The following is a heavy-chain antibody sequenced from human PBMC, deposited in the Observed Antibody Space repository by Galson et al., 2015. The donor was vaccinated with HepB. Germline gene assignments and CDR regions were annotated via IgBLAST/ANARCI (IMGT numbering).Heavy chain of an antibody. CDR2: ISGGGAST. CDR1: GFTFRSYA. CDR3: AVEPPSYSSSLDP. D-gene: IGHD1-26*01. Sequence: SLRLSCAASGFTFRSYAMSWVRQAPGKGLKWVSGISGGGASTYYADSVKGRFTISRDNSKNTLYLQMNSLRAEDTAVYYCAVEPPSYSSSLDPWGQGTLVTVSS. J-gene: IGHJ5*02. V-gene: IGHV3-23*01.